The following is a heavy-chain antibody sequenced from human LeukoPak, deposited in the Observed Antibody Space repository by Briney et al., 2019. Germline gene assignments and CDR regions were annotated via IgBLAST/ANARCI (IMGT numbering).Heavy chain of an antibody. CDR2: IYTSGST. V-gene: IGHV4-4*07. J-gene: IGHJ5*02. D-gene: IGHD2-15*01. CDR1: GGSISSYY. Sequence: SETLSLTCTVSGGSISSYYWSWIRQPAGKGLEWIGRIYTSGSTNYNASLKSRVTMSVDTSKNQFSLKLSSVTAADTAVYYCARGVVVAVEIGNWFDPWGQGTLVTVSS. CDR3: ARGVVVAVEIGNWFDP.